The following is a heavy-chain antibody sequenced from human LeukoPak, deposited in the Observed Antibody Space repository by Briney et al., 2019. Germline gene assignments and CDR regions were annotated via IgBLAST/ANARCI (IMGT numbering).Heavy chain of an antibody. D-gene: IGHD2-15*01. CDR2: ISAYNGNT. CDR3: ARAGSFGYCSGGSCSYNIDY. J-gene: IGHJ4*02. Sequence: ASVKVFCKASGYTFTSYGISWVRQAPGQRLEWMGWISAYNGNTNYAQKLQGRVTMTTDTSTSTAYMELSSLRSDETAVDYCARAGSFGYCSGGSCSYNIDYWGQGTLVTVSS. CDR1: GYTFTSYG. V-gene: IGHV1-18*01.